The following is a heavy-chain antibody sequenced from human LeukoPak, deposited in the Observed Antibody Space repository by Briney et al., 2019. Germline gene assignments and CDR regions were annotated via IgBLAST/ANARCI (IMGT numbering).Heavy chain of an antibody. CDR3: ARSPRAAAGWYFDY. V-gene: IGHV4-4*07. J-gene: IGHJ4*02. CDR1: GGSISSYY. D-gene: IGHD6-13*01. CDR2: IYTSGST. Sequence: PSETLSLTCTVSGGSISSYYWSWIRQPAGKGLEWIGRIYTSGSTNYNSSLKSRVTMSVDTSKNQFSLKLSSVTAADTAVYYCARSPRAAAGWYFDYWGQGTLVTVSS.